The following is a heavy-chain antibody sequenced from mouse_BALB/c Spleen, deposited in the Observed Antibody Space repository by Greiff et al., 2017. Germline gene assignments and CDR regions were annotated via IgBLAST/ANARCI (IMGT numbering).Heavy chain of an antibody. V-gene: IGHV5-9-4*01. CDR1: GFTFSSYA. CDR3: ARGGITRFAY. CDR2: ISSGGSYT. D-gene: IGHD2-4*01. Sequence: EVQLVESGGGLVKPGGSLKLSCAASGFTFSSYAMSWVRQSPEKRLEWVAEISSGGSYTYYPDTVTGRFTISRDNAKNTLYLEMSSLRSEDTAMYYCARGGITRFAYWGQGTLVTVSA. J-gene: IGHJ3*01.